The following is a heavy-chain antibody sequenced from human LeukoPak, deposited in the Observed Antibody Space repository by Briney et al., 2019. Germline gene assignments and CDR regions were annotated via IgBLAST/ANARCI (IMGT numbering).Heavy chain of an antibody. CDR1: GGSISGSSYY. V-gene: IGHV4-39*01. J-gene: IGHJ6*03. CDR3: ARQVSDYFYYYIDV. Sequence: SETLSLTCSVSGGSISGSSYYWNWIRQPPGKGLEWVGSIYYSGTTYYNSSLKSRVTISEDTSKNRFSLMLTSVTAADTAVYYCARQVSDYFYYYIDVWGEGTTVIVSS. CDR2: IYYSGTT.